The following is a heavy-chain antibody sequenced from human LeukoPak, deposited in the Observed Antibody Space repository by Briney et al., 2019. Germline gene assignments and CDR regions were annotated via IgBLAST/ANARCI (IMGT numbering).Heavy chain of an antibody. D-gene: IGHD3-22*01. CDR3: ARLDAYYYDSSGYYGVDP. CDR1: GFTFSSYS. CDR2: ISSSSSTI. V-gene: IGHV3-48*01. J-gene: IGHJ5*02. Sequence: HPGGSLRLSCAASGFTFSSYSMNWVRQAPGKGLEWVSYISSSSSTIYYADSVKGRFTISRDNAKNSLYLRMNSLRAEDTAVYYCARLDAYYYDSSGYYGVDPWGQGTLVTVSS.